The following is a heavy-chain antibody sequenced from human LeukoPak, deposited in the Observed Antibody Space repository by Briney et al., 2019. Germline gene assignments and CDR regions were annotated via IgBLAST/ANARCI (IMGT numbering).Heavy chain of an antibody. CDR2: ISSSGSTI. CDR3: ARGKTMVRGVMYY. V-gene: IGHV3-48*04. Sequence: GGSLRLSCAASGFTFSSYSMNWVRQAPGKGLEWVSYISSSGSTIYYADSVKGRFTISRDNAKDSLYLQMNSLRAEDTAVYYCARGKTMVRGVMYYWGQGTLVTVSS. D-gene: IGHD3-10*01. CDR1: GFTFSSYS. J-gene: IGHJ4*02.